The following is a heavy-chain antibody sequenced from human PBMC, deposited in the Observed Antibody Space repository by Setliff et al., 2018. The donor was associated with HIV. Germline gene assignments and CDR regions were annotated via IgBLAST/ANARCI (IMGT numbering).Heavy chain of an antibody. CDR2: IKQDGSEK. D-gene: IGHD6-19*01. CDR1: GFTFSSYW. Sequence: HPGGSLRLSCAASGFTFSSYWMSWVRQAPGKGLGWVANIKQDGSEKYYVDSVKGRFTISRDNAKNSLYLQMNSLRAEDTAVYYCARGKYSSGWYRWFDPWGQGTLVTVSS. CDR3: ARGKYSSGWYRWFDP. V-gene: IGHV3-7*03. J-gene: IGHJ5*02.